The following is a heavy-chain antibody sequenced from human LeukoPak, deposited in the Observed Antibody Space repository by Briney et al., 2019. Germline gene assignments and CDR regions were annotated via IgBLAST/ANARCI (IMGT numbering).Heavy chain of an antibody. D-gene: IGHD6-19*01. V-gene: IGHV4-59*01. Sequence: PSETLSLTCTVSGGSISSYYWSWIRQPPGKGLEWIGYIYYSGSTNYNPSLESRVTISVDTSKNQFSLKLSSVTAADTAVYYCARETGYSSGWYDYWGQGTLVTVSS. J-gene: IGHJ4*02. CDR2: IYYSGST. CDR3: ARETGYSSGWYDY. CDR1: GGSISSYY.